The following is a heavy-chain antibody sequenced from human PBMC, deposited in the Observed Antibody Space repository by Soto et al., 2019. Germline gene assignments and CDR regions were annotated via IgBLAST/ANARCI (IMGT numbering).Heavy chain of an antibody. CDR2: ISGSGGST. J-gene: IGHJ3*02. Sequence: PGGSLRLSCAASGFTFSSYAMSWVRQAPGKGLEWVSAISGSGGSTYYADSVKGRFTISRDNSKNTLYLQMNSLRAEDTAVYYCAKYAGDDILTGYYRLERAFDIWGQGTMVTVSS. D-gene: IGHD3-9*01. CDR3: AKYAGDDILTGYYRLERAFDI. CDR1: GFTFSSYA. V-gene: IGHV3-23*01.